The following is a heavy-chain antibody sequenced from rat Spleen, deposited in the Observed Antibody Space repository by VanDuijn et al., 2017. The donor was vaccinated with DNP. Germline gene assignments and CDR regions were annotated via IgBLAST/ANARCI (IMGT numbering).Heavy chain of an antibody. D-gene: IGHD1-1*01. CDR3: ARDSGDWYFDF. CDR2: ITNSGGGT. V-gene: IGHV5S23*01. Sequence: EVQLVESGGGLVQPGRSLKLSCAASGFTFTNYYMAWVRQAPTKGLEWVASITNSGGGTYYRDSVKGRFTISRDNAKSTLYLQMDSLRAEDTATYFCARDSGDWYFDFWGPGTVVTVSS. CDR1: GFTFTNYY. J-gene: IGHJ1*01.